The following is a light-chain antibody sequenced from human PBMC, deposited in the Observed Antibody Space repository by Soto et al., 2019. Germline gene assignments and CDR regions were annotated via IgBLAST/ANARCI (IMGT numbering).Light chain of an antibody. Sequence: IVLTQAPATLSVSPGARSTLSFRASQSVSSNLAWYQEKPGQAPRLLIYGASSRATGIPDRFSGSGSGTDFTLTISGLEPEDFAVYYCQQYGSSPWTFGQGTKVDIK. CDR3: QQYGSSPWT. J-gene: IGKJ1*01. CDR1: QSVSSN. CDR2: GAS. V-gene: IGKV3-20*01.